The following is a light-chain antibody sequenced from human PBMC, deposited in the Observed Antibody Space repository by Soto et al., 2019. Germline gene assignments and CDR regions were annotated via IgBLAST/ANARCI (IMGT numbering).Light chain of an antibody. CDR1: QSISNW. CDR2: DAS. CDR3: QQYHSYPPT. Sequence: DIQMTQSPSTLSASVGDRVTITCRASQSISNWLAWYQQKPGKAPKLLIYDASTLQGGVPSRFSGGGSGTELTLTISSLQPDDLATYYCQQYHSYPPTFGPGTKVYIK. V-gene: IGKV1-5*01. J-gene: IGKJ3*01.